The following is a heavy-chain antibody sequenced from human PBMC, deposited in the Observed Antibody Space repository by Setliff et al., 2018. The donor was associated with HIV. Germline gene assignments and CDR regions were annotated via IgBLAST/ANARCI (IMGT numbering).Heavy chain of an antibody. CDR2: ISGYNGNT. V-gene: IGHV1-18*01. Sequence: GASVKVSCKASGYTFTIYSINWVRQAPGQGLEWMGSISGYNGNTNYAQKFQGRVTMTTDTSTSTAYMELRSLRSDDTAVYYCARGLSSIAAAYPDALDIWGQGTMVTVSS. J-gene: IGHJ3*02. CDR1: GYTFTIYS. CDR3: ARGLSSIAAAYPDALDI. D-gene: IGHD6-13*01.